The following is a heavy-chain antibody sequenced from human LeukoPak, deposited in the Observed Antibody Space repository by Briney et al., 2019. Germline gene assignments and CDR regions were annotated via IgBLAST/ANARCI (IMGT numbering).Heavy chain of an antibody. V-gene: IGHV4-59*01. CDR1: GGSISSYY. J-gene: IGHJ4*02. CDR2: IYYSGST. CDR3: ARNPSSGWFAY. Sequence: SETLSLTCYVSGGSISSYYWSWIRQPPGKGLEWIGCIYYSGSTNYNPSLKSRVTISVDTSKNQFSLKLYSVTAADTAVYYCARNPSSGWFAYWGQGTLVTVSS. D-gene: IGHD6-19*01.